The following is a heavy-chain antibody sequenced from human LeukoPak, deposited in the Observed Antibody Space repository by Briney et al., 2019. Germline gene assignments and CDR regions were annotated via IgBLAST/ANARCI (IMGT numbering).Heavy chain of an antibody. J-gene: IGHJ4*02. D-gene: IGHD6-19*01. CDR2: INHSGCT. Sequence: SETLSLTCTVSGGSISSYYWSWIRQPPGKGLEWIGEINHSGCTNYNPSLKSRVTISVDTSKNQFSLKLSSVTAADTAVYYCARGVAVAGTLDYWGQGTLVTVSS. CDR1: GGSISSYY. V-gene: IGHV4-34*01. CDR3: ARGVAVAGTLDY.